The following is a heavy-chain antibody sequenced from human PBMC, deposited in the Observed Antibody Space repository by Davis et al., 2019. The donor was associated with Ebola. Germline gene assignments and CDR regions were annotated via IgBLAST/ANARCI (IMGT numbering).Heavy chain of an antibody. V-gene: IGHV3-11*06. Sequence: FTFSRDNAKNSLYLQMNSLRAEDTAVYYCARDFDYYDSSGYSYYFDYWGQGTLVTVSS. J-gene: IGHJ4*02. CDR3: ARDFDYYDSSGYSYYFDY. D-gene: IGHD3-22*01.